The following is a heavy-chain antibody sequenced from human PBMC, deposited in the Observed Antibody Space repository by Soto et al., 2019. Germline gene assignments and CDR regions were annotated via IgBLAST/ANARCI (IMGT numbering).Heavy chain of an antibody. V-gene: IGHV4-59*08. CDR1: GGSISSYY. CDR3: ARHNYGSGSTYFDY. J-gene: IGHJ4*02. Sequence: QVQLQESGPGLVKPSETLSLTCTVSGGSISSYYWSWIRQPPGKGLEWIGYIYYSGSTNYNPSLKSPVTISVDTCKNRFSLKLNFMPAADTAVYYCARHNYGSGSTYFDYWGQGTLVTVSS. D-gene: IGHD3-10*01. CDR2: IYYSGST.